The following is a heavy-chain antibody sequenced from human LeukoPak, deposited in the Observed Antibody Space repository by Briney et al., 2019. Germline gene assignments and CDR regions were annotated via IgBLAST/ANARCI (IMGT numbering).Heavy chain of an antibody. CDR3: ANRPGSRGFEC. J-gene: IGHJ4*02. Sequence: PGGSLRLSCAASGFTFSNDPMSWVRQTPGKGLEWVSTINYSGGSTYYADSVKGRFTITRDNSKNTLYLQMNSLRLDDRAVYYCANRPGSRGFECWGQGTLVTVSS. D-gene: IGHD3-10*01. CDR1: GFTFSNDP. CDR2: INYSGGST. V-gene: IGHV3-23*01.